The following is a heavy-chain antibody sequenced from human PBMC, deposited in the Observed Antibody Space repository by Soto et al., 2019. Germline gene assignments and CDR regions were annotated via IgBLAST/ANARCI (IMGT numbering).Heavy chain of an antibody. V-gene: IGHV4-4*07. D-gene: IGHD2-2*01. CDR3: ARGNCSSPNCYSFSGYYGMDV. CDR2: IYTSGST. CDR1: GGSISSYY. Sequence: SETLSLPCTVSGGSISSYYWSWIRQPAGKGLEWIGRIYTSGSTNYNPSLKSRVTMSLDTSKNQFSLKLTSVTAADTALYYCARGNCSSPNCYSFSGYYGMDVWGQGTTVTVSS. J-gene: IGHJ6*02.